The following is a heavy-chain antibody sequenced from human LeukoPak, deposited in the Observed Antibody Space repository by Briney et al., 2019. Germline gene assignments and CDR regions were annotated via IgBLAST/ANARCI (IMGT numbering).Heavy chain of an antibody. CDR2: FDPEDGET. CDR1: GYTLTELS. Sequence: ASVKVSCKVSGYTLTELSMHWVRQAPGKGLEWMGGFDPEDGETIYAQKFQGRVTMTEDTSTDTAYMELSSLRSEDTAVYYCATGYIVGATQGHFDYWGQGTLVTVSS. V-gene: IGHV1-24*01. CDR3: ATGYIVGATQGHFDY. J-gene: IGHJ4*02. D-gene: IGHD1-26*01.